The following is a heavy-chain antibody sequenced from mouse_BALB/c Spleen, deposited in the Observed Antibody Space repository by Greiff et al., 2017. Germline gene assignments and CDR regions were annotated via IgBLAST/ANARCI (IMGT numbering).Heavy chain of an antibody. CDR3: ARRDDGYYDYAMDY. V-gene: IGHV14-1*02. D-gene: IGHD2-3*01. CDR2: IDPENGNT. J-gene: IGHJ4*01. CDR1: GFNIKDYY. Sequence: VQLKQSGAELVRPGALVKLSCKASGFNIKDYYMHWVKQRPEQGLEWIGWIDPENGNTIYDPKFQGKASITADTSSNTAYLQLSSLTSEDTAVYYCARRDDGYYDYAMDYWGQGTSVTVSS.